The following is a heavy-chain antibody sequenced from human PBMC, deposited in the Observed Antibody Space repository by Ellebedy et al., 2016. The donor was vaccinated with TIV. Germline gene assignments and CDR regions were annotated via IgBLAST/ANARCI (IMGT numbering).Heavy chain of an antibody. V-gene: IGHV2-26*01. J-gene: IGHJ6*02. CDR1: GFSLSHARMG. Sequence: SGPTLVXPTETLTLTCTVSGFSLSHARMGVSWIRQPPGKALEWLAHIFSNDEKSYSTSLKSRLTISKDTSKSQVVLTMTNMDPVDTATYYCARIRGTVTTVRLYYYYGMDVWGQGTTVTVSS. D-gene: IGHD4-17*01. CDR2: IFSNDEK. CDR3: ARIRGTVTTVRLYYYYGMDV.